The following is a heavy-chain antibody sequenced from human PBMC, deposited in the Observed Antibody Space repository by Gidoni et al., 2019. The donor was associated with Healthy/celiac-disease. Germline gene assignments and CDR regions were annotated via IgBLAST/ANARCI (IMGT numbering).Heavy chain of an antibody. V-gene: IGHV3-20*04. CDR3: AREGGGYDIYYYYYMDV. Sequence: EVQLVESGGGVVRPGVSLSLPCAASGFTFDDFGMSWVRPAPGKGLEWVSGINWYGGSTGYADAMKGRFTISRDNAKNSLYLQMNSLRAEDTALYYCAREGGGYDIYYYYYMDVWGKGTTVTVSS. J-gene: IGHJ6*03. CDR1: GFTFDDFG. CDR2: INWYGGST. D-gene: IGHD5-12*01.